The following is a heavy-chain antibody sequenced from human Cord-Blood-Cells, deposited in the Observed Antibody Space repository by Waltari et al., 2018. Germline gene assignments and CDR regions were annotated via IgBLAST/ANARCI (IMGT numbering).Heavy chain of an antibody. D-gene: IGHD3-22*01. Sequence: EVQLVESGGGLVKPGRSLRLSCTASGFTFGDYAMIWFRQAPGKGLEWVGFIRSKAYGGTTEYAASVKGRFTISRDDSKSIAYLQMNSLKTEDTAVYYCTRARDIVVVITGPDAFDIWGQGTMVTVSS. CDR3: TRARDIVVVITGPDAFDI. CDR1: GFTFGDYA. CDR2: IRSKAYGGTT. V-gene: IGHV3-49*05. J-gene: IGHJ3*02.